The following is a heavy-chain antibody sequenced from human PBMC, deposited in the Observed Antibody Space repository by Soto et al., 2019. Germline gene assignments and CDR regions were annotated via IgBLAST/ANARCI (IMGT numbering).Heavy chain of an antibody. CDR1: GFTFGDYY. D-gene: IGHD5-12*01. Sequence: QERLVESGGGLVKPGGSLRLSCETSGFTFGDYYMSWIRQAPGRGLEWVSLISSTGTTIYYADSVKGRFTISRDNVRSTLFLMMNTLRSEDTAVYYCARDLRVVDLHYYVDSWGQGTLVTVSS. CDR3: ARDLRVVDLHYYVDS. CDR2: ISSTGTTI. V-gene: IGHV3-11*01. J-gene: IGHJ4*02.